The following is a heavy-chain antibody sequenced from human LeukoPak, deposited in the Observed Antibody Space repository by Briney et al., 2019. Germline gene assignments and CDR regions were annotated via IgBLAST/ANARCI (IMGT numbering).Heavy chain of an antibody. Sequence: GGSLRLSCAASGFTFSSYAMSWVRQAPGKGLEWVSAISGSGGSTCYADSVKGRFTISRDNSKNTLYLQMNSLRAEDTAVYYCAKISEFWETCGGDCYADYWGQGPLVTVSS. CDR2: ISGSGGST. CDR3: AKISEFWETCGGDCYADY. CDR1: GFTFSSYA. D-gene: IGHD2-21*01. J-gene: IGHJ4*02. V-gene: IGHV3-23*01.